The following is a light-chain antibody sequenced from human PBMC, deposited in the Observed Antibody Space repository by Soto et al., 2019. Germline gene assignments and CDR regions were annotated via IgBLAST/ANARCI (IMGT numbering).Light chain of an antibody. CDR2: GAS. V-gene: IGKV3-20*01. Sequence: EIVMTQSPATLSVSPGERATLSCRASQSVSSNLAWYQQKPGQAPRLLIYGASTRATGIPDRFSGGGSGTDFTLTISRLEPEDFAVYYCQHYGTSPLTFXGGTKVDIK. CDR3: QHYGTSPLT. CDR1: QSVSSN. J-gene: IGKJ4*01.